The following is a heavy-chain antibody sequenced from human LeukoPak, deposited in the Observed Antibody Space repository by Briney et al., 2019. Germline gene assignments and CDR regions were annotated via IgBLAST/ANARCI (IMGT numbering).Heavy chain of an antibody. CDR2: ISAYNGNT. D-gene: IGHD2-8*01. V-gene: IGHV1-18*01. CDR3: ARDLSGYCTNGVCYQL. J-gene: IGHJ4*02. CDR1: GYTFTSYG. Sequence: ASVKVSCKASGYTFTSYGISWVRQAPGQGLEWMGWISAYNGNTNYAQKLQGRVTMTTDTSTSTAYMELRSLRSDDTAVYYCARDLSGYCTNGVCYQLWGQGTLVTVS.